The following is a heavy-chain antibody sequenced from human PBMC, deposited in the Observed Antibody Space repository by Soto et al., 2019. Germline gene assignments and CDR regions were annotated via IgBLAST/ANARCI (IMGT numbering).Heavy chain of an antibody. J-gene: IGHJ4*02. CDR2: ISSGGSAV. CDR1: RFTFSTYE. CDR3: VRYGSTTLRKGVATRTLDD. Sequence: EVHLVESGGALVQPGGSLRLSCVASRFTFSTYEMHWVRQAPGKGLEWVSYISSGGSAVYYADSVKGRFTISRANTRNSLYLQMESLRDEHSQLYCCVRYGSTTLRKGVATRTLDDGGQGTLVTVSS. D-gene: IGHD5-12*01. V-gene: IGHV3-48*03.